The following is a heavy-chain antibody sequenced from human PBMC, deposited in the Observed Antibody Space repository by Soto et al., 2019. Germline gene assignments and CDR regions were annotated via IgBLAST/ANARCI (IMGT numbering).Heavy chain of an antibody. D-gene: IGHD6-19*01. CDR3: ARDPHGDNSGTHDAFDI. J-gene: IGHJ3*02. CDR1: GFTFSSSW. Sequence: PGGSLRLSCAASGFTFSSSWMHWVRQAPGKGLVWVSRIKPDGSSPSYADSVKGRFTISRDNAKSTLYLQMNSLSVEDTAVYRCARDPHGDNSGTHDAFDIWGQGTMVTVSS. V-gene: IGHV3-74*01. CDR2: IKPDGSSP.